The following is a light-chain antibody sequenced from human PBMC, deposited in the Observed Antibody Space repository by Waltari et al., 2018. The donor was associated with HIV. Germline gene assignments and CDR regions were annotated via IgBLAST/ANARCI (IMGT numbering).Light chain of an antibody. CDR1: QSVSSSY. Sequence: ETVLTQSPGTLSLSPGERATLSCRASQSVSSSYLAWYQHRPGQAPRLLIYGASSRATGIPDRFSGSGSGTDFTLTISRLEPEDFAVYYCQQYGSSSWTFGLGTKVDIK. J-gene: IGKJ1*01. CDR3: QQYGSSSWT. CDR2: GAS. V-gene: IGKV3-20*01.